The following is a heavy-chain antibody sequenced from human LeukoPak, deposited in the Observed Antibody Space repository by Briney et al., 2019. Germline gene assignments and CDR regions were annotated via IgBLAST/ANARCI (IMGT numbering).Heavy chain of an antibody. CDR2: IYSGGST. V-gene: IGHV3-66*04. CDR3: ARQKVFCRGGSCSSDYYYYGRDV. D-gene: IGHD2-15*01. Sequence: GGSLRLSCAASGFTVSSNYMSWVRQAPGKGLEWVSVIYSGGSTYYTDSVKGRFTISSDNSKNTLYLQMNSMRAEDTAVNYCARQKVFCRGGSCSSDYYYYGRDVWVQGTTVTVPS. CDR1: GFTVSSNY. J-gene: IGHJ6*02.